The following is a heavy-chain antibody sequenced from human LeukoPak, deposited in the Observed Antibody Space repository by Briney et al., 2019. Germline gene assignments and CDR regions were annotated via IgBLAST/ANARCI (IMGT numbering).Heavy chain of an antibody. J-gene: IGHJ6*02. CDR3: ARGELSVSHNLMDV. CDR1: GYTFTGYY. Sequence: VASVKVSCKASGYTFTGYYMHWVRQAPGQGLEWMGWINPNSGGTNYAQKFQGRVTMTRDTPISTAYMELSRPRSDDTAVYYCARGELSVSHNLMDVWGQGTTVTVSS. D-gene: IGHD1-26*01. CDR2: INPNSGGT. V-gene: IGHV1-2*02.